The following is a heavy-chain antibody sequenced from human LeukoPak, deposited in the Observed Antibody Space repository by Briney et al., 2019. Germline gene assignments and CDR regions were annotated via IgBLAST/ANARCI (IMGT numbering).Heavy chain of an antibody. CDR3: ARGGDDYLIDY. J-gene: IGHJ4*02. CDR2: IYPSGST. CDR1: GGSISSYY. D-gene: IGHD4-11*01. Sequence: SETLSLTRTVSGGSISSYYWSWIRQPAGKGLEWIGRIYPSGSTKYNPSLKSRVTMSADTSKNQFSLKLSSVTAADTAVFYCARGGDDYLIDYWGQGTLVTVSS. V-gene: IGHV4-4*07.